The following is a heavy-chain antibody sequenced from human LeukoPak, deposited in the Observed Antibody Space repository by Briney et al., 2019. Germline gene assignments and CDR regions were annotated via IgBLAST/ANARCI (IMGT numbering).Heavy chain of an antibody. CDR1: AGSISSSDYY. Sequence: SETLSLTCTVSAGSISSSDYYWGWLRQSPGKGLEWIGSISYSGNNYYNPSLKSRVPISADTSKNHFSLRLSSVTAADTAVYYYMDVWGEGTTVAVSS. J-gene: IGHJ6*03. CDR2: ISYSGNN. V-gene: IGHV4-39*02. CDR3: MDV.